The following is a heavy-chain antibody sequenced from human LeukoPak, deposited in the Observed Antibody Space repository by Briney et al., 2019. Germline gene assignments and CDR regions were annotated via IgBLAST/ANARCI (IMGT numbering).Heavy chain of an antibody. CDR3: ARSGTPGDIVVVPAAMGFDY. Sequence: GESLKICCKGSGCSFTSYWIGWVRQMPGKGLEWMGIIYPGDSDTRYSPSFQGQVTISADKSISTAYLQWSSLKASDTAMYYCARSGTPGDIVVVPAAMGFDYWGQGTLVTVSS. D-gene: IGHD2-2*01. V-gene: IGHV5-51*01. J-gene: IGHJ4*02. CDR1: GCSFTSYW. CDR2: IYPGDSDT.